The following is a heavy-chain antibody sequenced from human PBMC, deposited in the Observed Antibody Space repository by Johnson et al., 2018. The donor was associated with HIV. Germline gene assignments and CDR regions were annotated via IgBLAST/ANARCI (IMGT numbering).Heavy chain of an antibody. Sequence: MLLVESGGGLVQPGGSLRLSCAASGFTFSDHYMDWVRQAPGKGLEWVGRTRNKANSYTTEYAASVKGRFTISRDDSKNSLYLQMNSLKTEDTAVYYCARVGQQSNAFDIWGQGTMVTVSS. CDR3: ARVGQQSNAFDI. D-gene: IGHD6-13*01. CDR1: GFTFSDHY. CDR2: TRNKANSYTT. V-gene: IGHV3-72*01. J-gene: IGHJ3*02.